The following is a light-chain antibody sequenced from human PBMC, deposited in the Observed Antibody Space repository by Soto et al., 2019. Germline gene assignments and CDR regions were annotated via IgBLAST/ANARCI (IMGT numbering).Light chain of an antibody. CDR2: EVY. Sequence: QSALTQPPSASGSPGQSVTISCTGTSSDVGGYNYVSWYQQHPGKAPKLLIYEVYKRPSGVPNRFSGSKSGNRASLTVSGLQAEDEADYYCSSYAGYNNFVFGTGTNVTVL. CDR3: SSYAGYNNFV. V-gene: IGLV2-8*01. CDR1: SSDVGGYNY. J-gene: IGLJ1*01.